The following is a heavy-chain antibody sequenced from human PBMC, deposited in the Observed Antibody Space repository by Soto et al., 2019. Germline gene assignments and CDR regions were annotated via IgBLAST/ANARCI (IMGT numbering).Heavy chain of an antibody. D-gene: IGHD6-19*01. Sequence: GGSLRLSCAASGFTFSSYGMHWVRQAPGKGLEWVAVISYDGSNKYYADSVKGRFTISRDNSKNTLYLQMNSLRAEDTAVYYCAKTAVAGTGMDVWGQGTTVTVSS. J-gene: IGHJ6*02. CDR2: ISYDGSNK. V-gene: IGHV3-30*18. CDR1: GFTFSSYG. CDR3: AKTAVAGTGMDV.